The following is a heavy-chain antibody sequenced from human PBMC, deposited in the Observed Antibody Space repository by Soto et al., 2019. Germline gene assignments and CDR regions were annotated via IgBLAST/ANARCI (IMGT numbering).Heavy chain of an antibody. J-gene: IGHJ5*02. CDR2: IKQDGSEK. CDR3: ARSIAARLNWFDP. Sequence: GGSLRLCCAASGFTVSGNYMSWVRQAPGKGLEWVANIKQDGSEKYYVDSVKGRFTISRDNAKNSLYLQMNSLRAEDTAVYYCARSIAARLNWFDPWGQGTLVTVSS. D-gene: IGHD6-6*01. V-gene: IGHV3-7*01. CDR1: GFTVSGNY.